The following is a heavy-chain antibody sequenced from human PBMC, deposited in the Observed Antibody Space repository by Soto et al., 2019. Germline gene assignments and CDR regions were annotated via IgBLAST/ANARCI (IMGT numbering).Heavy chain of an antibody. CDR2: IIPILGIA. CDR1: GGTFSSYT. V-gene: IGHV1-69*02. Sequence: SVKVSCKASGGTFSSYTISWVRQAPGQGLEWMGRIIPILGIANYAQKFQDRVTITGDKSTSTTYMELSSLISEDTAVYFCAADLAPTDPLKWVSPWGQGTQVTVSS. D-gene: IGHD1-1*01. J-gene: IGHJ5*02. CDR3: AADLAPTDPLKWVSP.